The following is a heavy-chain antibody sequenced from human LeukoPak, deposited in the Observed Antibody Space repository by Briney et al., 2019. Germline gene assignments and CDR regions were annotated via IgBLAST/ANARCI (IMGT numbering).Heavy chain of an antibody. Sequence: ASVKVSCKASGYTFTGYYMHWVRQAPGQGLEWMGWINPNSGGTNYAQKFQGRVTMTRDTSISTAYMELSRLRSDDTAVYHCARVRPTNWNYGRNWFDPWGQGTLVTVSS. V-gene: IGHV1-2*02. CDR2: INPNSGGT. D-gene: IGHD1-7*01. J-gene: IGHJ5*02. CDR1: GYTFTGYY. CDR3: ARVRPTNWNYGRNWFDP.